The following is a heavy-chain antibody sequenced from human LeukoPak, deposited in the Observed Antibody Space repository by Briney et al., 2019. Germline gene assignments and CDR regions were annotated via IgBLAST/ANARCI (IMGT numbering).Heavy chain of an antibody. CDR2: INNNGDRT. J-gene: IGHJ4*03. D-gene: IGHD1-26*01. CDR3: ARGGLVGPTPYLDS. CDR1: GFTFSTYP. Sequence: GGSLRLSCAASGFTFSTYPMYWVRQAPGRGPEYVSGINNNGDRTYYAKSVKGRFTISRDNSKNTLYLQVGSLRAEDMAVYYCARGGLVGPTPYLDSWGQGNTVTVSS. V-gene: IGHV3-64*01.